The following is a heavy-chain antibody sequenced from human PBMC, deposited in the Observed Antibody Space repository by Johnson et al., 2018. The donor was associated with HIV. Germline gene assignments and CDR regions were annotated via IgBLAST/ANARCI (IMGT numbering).Heavy chain of an antibody. J-gene: IGHJ3*02. CDR1: GFSSDDYG. CDR3: ARASLYAGGAFDI. Sequence: VQLVESGGGVVRPGGSLRLFCAASGFSSDDYGMSWVRQAPGKGLEWVSGINWNGGSTGYAGSVKGRFTISRDNSKNTLYLQMNSLRAEDTAVYFCARASLYAGGAFDIWGQGTMVTVSS. CDR2: INWNGGST. D-gene: IGHD3-16*02. V-gene: IGHV3-20*04.